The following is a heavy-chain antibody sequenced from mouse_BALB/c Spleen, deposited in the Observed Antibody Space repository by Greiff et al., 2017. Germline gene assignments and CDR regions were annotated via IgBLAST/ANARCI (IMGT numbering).Heavy chain of an antibody. J-gene: IGHJ3*01. CDR3: ARDSWFAY. CDR1: GFTFSDYY. Sequence: EVMLVESGGGLVKPGGSLKLSCAASGFTFSDYYMYWVRQTPEKRLEWVATISDGGSYTYYPDSVKGRFTISRDNAKNNLYLQMSSLKSEDTAMYYCARDSWFAYWGPGTLVTVSA. V-gene: IGHV5-4*02. CDR2: ISDGGSYT.